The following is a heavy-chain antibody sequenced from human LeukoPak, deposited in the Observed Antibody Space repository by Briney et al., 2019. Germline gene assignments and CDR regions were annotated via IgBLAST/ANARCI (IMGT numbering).Heavy chain of an antibody. Sequence: SQTLSPTCTVSGGPISSGDYYWAWTRQTPGKGMEWIAYIYYNGKTFYNPSRKNRLSISVKTSKNEFYLKLNSVTAADTAMYYCARGPSYYYGPTKVFDPWGQGTLVTVSS. CDR3: ARGPSYYYGPTKVFDP. V-gene: IGHV4-30-4*01. CDR2: IYYNGKT. D-gene: IGHD3-10*01. CDR1: GGPISSGDYY. J-gene: IGHJ5*02.